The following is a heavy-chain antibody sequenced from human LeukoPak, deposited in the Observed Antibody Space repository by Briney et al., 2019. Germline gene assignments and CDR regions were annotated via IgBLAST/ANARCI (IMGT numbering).Heavy chain of an antibody. CDR3: ARGSGVPIAAAVNWFDP. V-gene: IGHV4-39*07. J-gene: IGHJ5*02. Sequence: SETLSLTCTVSGGSISSSSYYWSWIRQPPGKGLEWIGEINHSGSTNYNPSLKSRVTISVDTSKNQFSLKLSSVTAADTAVYYCARGSGVPIAAAVNWFDPWGQGTLVTVSS. CDR1: GGSISSSSYY. CDR2: INHSGST. D-gene: IGHD6-13*01.